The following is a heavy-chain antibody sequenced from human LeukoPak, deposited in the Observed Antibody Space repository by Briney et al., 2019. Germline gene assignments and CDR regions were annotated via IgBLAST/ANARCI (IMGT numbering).Heavy chain of an antibody. CDR2: ISWNSGSI. D-gene: IGHD1-26*01. CDR3: AKALGATSDY. Sequence: PGGSLRLSCAASGFTFDDYAMHWVRQAPGKGLEWVSGISWNSGSIGYADSVKGRFTISRDNAKNSLYLQMNSLRAEDTALYYCAKALGATSDYWGQGTLVTVSS. CDR1: GFTFDDYA. V-gene: IGHV3-9*01. J-gene: IGHJ4*02.